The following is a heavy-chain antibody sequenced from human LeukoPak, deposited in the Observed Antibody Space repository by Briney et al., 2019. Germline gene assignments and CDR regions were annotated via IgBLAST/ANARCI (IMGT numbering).Heavy chain of an antibody. CDR3: ARDMYYYNSSAFYHYYYGMDV. Sequence: GGSLRLSCAASGFTFTSCWMHWVRQAPGKGLEWVSRIDSDGSRTKYADSVKGRFTISRDNAKNTLYLQMNSLRAEDTAVYYCARDMYYYNSSAFYHYYYGMDVWGQGTTVTVSS. V-gene: IGHV3-74*01. CDR1: GFTFTSCW. D-gene: IGHD3-22*01. CDR2: IDSDGSRT. J-gene: IGHJ6*02.